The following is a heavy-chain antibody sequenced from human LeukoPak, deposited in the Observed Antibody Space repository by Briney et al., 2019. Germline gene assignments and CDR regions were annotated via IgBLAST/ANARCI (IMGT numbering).Heavy chain of an antibody. V-gene: IGHV3-7*04. J-gene: IGHJ4*02. CDR1: GFTFSSYW. CDR3: VRGAYSSSWLNFDY. CDR2: INKDGSEK. Sequence: GGSLRLSCAASGFTFSSYWMSWVRQAPGKGLEWVANINKDGSEKYYVDSVKGRFTISRDNARQTLYLQMNSLRAEDTAVYYCVRGAYSSSWLNFDYWGQGTLVTVSS. D-gene: IGHD6-13*01.